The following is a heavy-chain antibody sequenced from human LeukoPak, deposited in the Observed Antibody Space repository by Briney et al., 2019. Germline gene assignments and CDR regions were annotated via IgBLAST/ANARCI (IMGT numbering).Heavy chain of an antibody. D-gene: IGHD3-10*01. V-gene: IGHV4-34*01. CDR1: GGSFSGYY. J-gene: IGHJ5*02. CDR3: ARGPGGGWFDP. CDR2: INHSGST. Sequence: SETLSLTCAVYGGSFSGYYWSWLRQPPGKGLEWIGEINHSGSTNYNPSLKSRVTISVDTSKNQFSLKLSSVTAADKAVYYCARGPGGGWFDPWGQGTLVTVSS.